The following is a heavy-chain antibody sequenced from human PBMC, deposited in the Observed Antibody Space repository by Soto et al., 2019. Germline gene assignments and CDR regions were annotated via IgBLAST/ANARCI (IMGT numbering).Heavy chain of an antibody. CDR3: ARDDILTGYSNDYYYYGMDV. J-gene: IGHJ6*02. D-gene: IGHD3-9*01. Sequence: GGSLRLSCAASGFTFSNYFMTWVRQAPRKGLEWVANIKQDGSEKYYVDSVKGRFTISRDNAKNSLYLQMNSLRAEDTAVYYCARDDILTGYSNDYYYYGMDVWGQGTTVTVSS. CDR2: IKQDGSEK. CDR1: GFTFSNYF. V-gene: IGHV3-7*01.